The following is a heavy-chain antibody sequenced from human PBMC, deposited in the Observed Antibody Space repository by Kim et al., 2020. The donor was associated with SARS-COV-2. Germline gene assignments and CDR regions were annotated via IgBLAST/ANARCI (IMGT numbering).Heavy chain of an antibody. CDR2: INAGNGNT. CDR1: GYTFTSYA. J-gene: IGHJ5*02. V-gene: IGHV1-3*01. Sequence: ASVKVSCKASGYTFTSYAMHWVRQAPGQRLEWMGWINAGNGNTKYSQKFQGRVTITRDTSASTAYMELSSLRSEDTAVYYCAIHLEYSSSWYSDPYNWFDPWGQGTLVTVSS. D-gene: IGHD6-13*01. CDR3: AIHLEYSSSWYSDPYNWFDP.